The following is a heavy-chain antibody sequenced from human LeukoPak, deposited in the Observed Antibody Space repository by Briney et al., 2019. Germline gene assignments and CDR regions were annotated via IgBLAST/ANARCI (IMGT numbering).Heavy chain of an antibody. CDR2: IYYSGST. V-gene: IGHV4-59*08. D-gene: IGHD6-13*01. CDR1: GGSISSYY. Sequence: SETLSLTCTVSGGSISSYYWSWIRQPPGKGLEWIGYIYYSGSTNYNPSLKSRVTISVDTSKNQFSLKLSSVTAADTAVYYCAVIAAAGTAYWGQGTLVTVSP. CDR3: AVIAAAGTAY. J-gene: IGHJ4*02.